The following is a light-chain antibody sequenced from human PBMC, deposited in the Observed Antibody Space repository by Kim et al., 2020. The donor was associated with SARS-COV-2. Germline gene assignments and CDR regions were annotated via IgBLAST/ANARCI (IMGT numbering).Light chain of an antibody. Sequence: QSVLTQPPSASGTPGQRVTISCSGSSSNIGSNYVYWYQQLPGTAPKLLIYRNNQRPSGVPDRFSGSKSGTSASLAISGLRSEDEADYYCAAWDDSLSVWVFSGGTQLPLL. V-gene: IGLV1-47*01. CDR3: AAWDDSLSVWV. J-gene: IGLJ3*02. CDR1: SSNIGSNY. CDR2: RNN.